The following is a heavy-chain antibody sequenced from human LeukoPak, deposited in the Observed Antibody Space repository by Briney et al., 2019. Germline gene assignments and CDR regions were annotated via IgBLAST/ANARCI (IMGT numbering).Heavy chain of an antibody. V-gene: IGHV4-34*01. Sequence: SETLSLTCAVYGGSFSGYYWSWIRQPPGKGLEWIGEINHSGSTNYNPSLKSRVTISVDTSKNQFSLKLSSVTAADTAVYYCARVGPATYDFWSGHLDYWGQGTLVTVSP. CDR2: INHSGST. D-gene: IGHD3-3*01. J-gene: IGHJ4*02. CDR3: ARVGPATYDFWSGHLDY. CDR1: GGSFSGYY.